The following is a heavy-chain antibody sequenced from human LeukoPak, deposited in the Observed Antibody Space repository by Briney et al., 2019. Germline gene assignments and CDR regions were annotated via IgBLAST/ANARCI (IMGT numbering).Heavy chain of an antibody. J-gene: IGHJ4*02. Sequence: GGSLRLSCAASGFTFSSYWMHWVRQAPGKGLVWVSRINSDGSSTGYADSVKGRFTISRDNAKNTLYLQMNSLRAEDTALYYCARPGALVVPAAMRYWGQGTLVTVSS. CDR1: GFTFSSYW. V-gene: IGHV3-74*01. CDR3: ARPGALVVPAAMRY. CDR2: INSDGSST. D-gene: IGHD2-2*01.